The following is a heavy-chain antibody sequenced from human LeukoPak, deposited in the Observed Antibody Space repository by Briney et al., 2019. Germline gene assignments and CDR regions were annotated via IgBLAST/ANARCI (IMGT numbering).Heavy chain of an antibody. Sequence: GGSLTLSCAAAGFTFRTYTMSWVRQAPGKGLEWDSGIYGRGSGKTFNAASVRGRFPISRADARNLLFLQMDSLRVEDTALYYCAKDLQVDGVWDVDQWGQGTLVTVSS. J-gene: IGHJ4*02. D-gene: IGHD4-17*01. CDR1: GFTFRTYT. CDR3: AKDLQVDGVWDVDQ. V-gene: IGHV3-23*01. CDR2: IYGRGSGKT.